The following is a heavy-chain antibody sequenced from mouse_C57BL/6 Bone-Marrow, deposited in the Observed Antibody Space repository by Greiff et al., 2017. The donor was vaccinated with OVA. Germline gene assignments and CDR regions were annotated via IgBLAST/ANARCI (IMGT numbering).Heavy chain of an antibody. CDR1: GFTFTDYY. J-gene: IGHJ4*01. Sequence: DVHLVESGGGLVQPGGSLSLSCAASGFTFTDYYMSWVRQPPGKALEWLGFIRNKANGYTTEYSASVKGRFTISRDNSQSILYLQMNALRAEDSAAYYCARRNYDAMDYWGQGTSVTVSS. CDR2: IRNKANGYTT. CDR3: ARRNYDAMDY. V-gene: IGHV7-3*01.